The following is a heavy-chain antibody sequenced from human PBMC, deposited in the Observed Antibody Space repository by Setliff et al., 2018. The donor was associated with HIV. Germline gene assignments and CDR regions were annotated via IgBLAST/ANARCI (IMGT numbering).Heavy chain of an antibody. D-gene: IGHD6-25*01. Sequence: SETLSLTCTVSGVPISSGLYYWNWIRQPAGKGLEWIGRISSSGSTTYNPSRKSRVSVSIGPSKNQFSLNLSSVTAADTAVYFCARGYSSAFFHEFFDYWGQGTLVTVSS. CDR3: ARGYSSAFFHEFFDY. CDR1: GVPISSGLYY. J-gene: IGHJ4*02. V-gene: IGHV4-61*02. CDR2: ISSSGST.